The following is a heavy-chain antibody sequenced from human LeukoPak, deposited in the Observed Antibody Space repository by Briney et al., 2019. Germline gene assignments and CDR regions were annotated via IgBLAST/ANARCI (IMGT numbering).Heavy chain of an antibody. J-gene: IGHJ4*02. Sequence: PGGSLRLSCAASGFIFSSYAIHWVRQAPGKGLEWVAVISSDGFDKHYADSVKGRFTISRDNSKNTLYLQMNSPRAEDTAVYYCAGDCDLGAAGYYFDYWGQGTLVTVSS. CDR2: ISSDGFDK. CDR3: AGDCDLGAAGYYFDY. V-gene: IGHV3-30-3*01. CDR1: GFIFSSYA. D-gene: IGHD6-13*01.